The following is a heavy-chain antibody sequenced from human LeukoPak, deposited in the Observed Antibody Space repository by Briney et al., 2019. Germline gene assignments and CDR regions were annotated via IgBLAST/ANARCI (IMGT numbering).Heavy chain of an antibody. Sequence: PGGLLRLSCAASGFTFSSYAMHWVRQAPGKGLEWVAVISYDGSNKYYADSVKGRFTISRDNSKNTLYLQMNSLRAEDTAVYYCARVLTSRVVAAPFDYRGQGTLVTVPS. J-gene: IGHJ4*02. D-gene: IGHD2-15*01. V-gene: IGHV3-30*04. CDR1: GFTFSSYA. CDR3: ARVLTSRVVAAPFDY. CDR2: ISYDGSNK.